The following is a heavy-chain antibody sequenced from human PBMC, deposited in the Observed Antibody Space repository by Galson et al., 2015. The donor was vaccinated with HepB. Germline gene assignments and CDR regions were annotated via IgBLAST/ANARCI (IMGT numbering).Heavy chain of an antibody. Sequence: QSGAEVKKPGESLKISCEGSGYNFLTYWIVWLRQMPGKGLDYMGIIYPGDSDTRYSPSFEGQVTISADKSINTAYLQWGSLKASDSAIYYCARLPRASSGWTNLDYRGQGTLVTVSS. V-gene: IGHV5-51*03. CDR1: GYNFLTYW. J-gene: IGHJ4*02. D-gene: IGHD6-19*01. CDR3: ARLPRASSGWTNLDY. CDR2: IYPGDSDT.